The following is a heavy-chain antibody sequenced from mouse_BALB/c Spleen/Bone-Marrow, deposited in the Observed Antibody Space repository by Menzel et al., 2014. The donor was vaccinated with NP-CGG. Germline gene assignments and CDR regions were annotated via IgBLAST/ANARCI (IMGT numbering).Heavy chain of an antibody. CDR2: IDPANGNT. CDR3: ASYYYGSSLFAY. J-gene: IGHJ3*01. Sequence: EVQLKHSGAELVKPGASVKLSCTASGFNIKDTYMHWVKQRPEQGLEWIGRIDPANGNTKYDPKFQGKATLTADTSSNTAYLQLSSLTSEDTAVYYCASYYYGSSLFAYWGQGTLVTGSA. CDR1: GFNIKDTY. D-gene: IGHD1-1*01. V-gene: IGHV14-3*02.